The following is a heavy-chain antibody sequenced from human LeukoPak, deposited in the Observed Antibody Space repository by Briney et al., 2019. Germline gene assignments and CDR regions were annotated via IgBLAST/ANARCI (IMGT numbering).Heavy chain of an antibody. V-gene: IGHV3-64*02. CDR1: GFTFSSYG. J-gene: IGHJ4*02. CDR2: ITTDETTA. D-gene: IGHD6-19*01. Sequence: PGRSLRLSCAASGFTFSSYGMHWVRQAPGKGLEFLSSITTDETTAFYADSVRGRFTISRDNFKNTLYLQMESLRPEDTAVYYCARDFDTGWSFDYWGQGTLVTVSS. CDR3: ARDFDTGWSFDY.